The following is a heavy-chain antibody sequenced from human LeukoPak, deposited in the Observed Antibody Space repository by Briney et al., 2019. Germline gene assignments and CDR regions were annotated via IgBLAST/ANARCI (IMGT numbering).Heavy chain of an antibody. Sequence: SVKVSCKASGGTFSSYAISWVRQAPGQGLEWMGGIIPIFGTANYAQKFQGRVTITTDESTSTAYMKLSSLRSEDTAVYYCARTPPPFDSSSSAAPDYWGQGTLVTVSS. CDR2: IIPIFGTA. D-gene: IGHD6-13*01. J-gene: IGHJ4*02. CDR1: GGTFSSYA. V-gene: IGHV1-69*05. CDR3: ARTPPPFDSSSSAAPDY.